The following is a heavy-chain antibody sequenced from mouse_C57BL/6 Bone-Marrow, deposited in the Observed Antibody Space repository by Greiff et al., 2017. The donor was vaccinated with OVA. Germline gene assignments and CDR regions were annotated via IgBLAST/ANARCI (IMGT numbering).Heavy chain of an antibody. CDR3: TRYYDSWFAY. D-gene: IGHD2-4*01. Sequence: QVQLQQSGAELVRPGASVTLSCKASGYTFTDYEMHWVKQTPVHGLEWIGAIDPETGGTAYNQKFKGKAILTADKSSSTAYMELRSLTSEDSAVYYCTRYYDSWFAYWGQGTLVTVSA. V-gene: IGHV1-15*01. J-gene: IGHJ3*01. CDR2: IDPETGGT. CDR1: GYTFTDYE.